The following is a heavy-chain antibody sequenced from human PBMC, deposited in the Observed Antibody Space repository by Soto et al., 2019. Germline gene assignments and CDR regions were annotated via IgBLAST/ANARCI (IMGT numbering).Heavy chain of an antibody. CDR3: ARGKSVGHFDY. CDR1: GGSFSGYY. D-gene: IGHD1-26*01. V-gene: IGHV4-34*01. CDR2: INHSGST. Sequence: SETLSLTCAVYGGSFSGYYWSWIRQPPGKGLEWIGEINHSGSTNYNPSLKSRVTISVDTSKNQFSLKLSSVTAADTAVYYCARGKSVGHFDYWGQGTLVTVSS. J-gene: IGHJ4*02.